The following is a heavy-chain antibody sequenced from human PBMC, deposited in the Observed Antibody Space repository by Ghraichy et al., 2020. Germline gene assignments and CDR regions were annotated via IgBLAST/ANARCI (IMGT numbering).Heavy chain of an antibody. CDR3: AKDPAGLYYNRRSALAADS. CDR1: GFTFASYG. V-gene: IGHV3-23*01. Sequence: LSLTCAASGFTFASYGMAWVRQTPRKGLEWVSSISGRGDATFYAESVKGRFTISRVNSENMVYLQMNSLRVDDTALYFCAKDPAGLYYNRRSALAADSWGLGTLVTVSS. J-gene: IGHJ5*01. D-gene: IGHD3-22*01. CDR2: ISGRGDAT.